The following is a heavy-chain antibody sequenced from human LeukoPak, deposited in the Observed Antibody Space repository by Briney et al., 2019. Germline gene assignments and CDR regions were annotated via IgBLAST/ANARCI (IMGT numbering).Heavy chain of an antibody. V-gene: IGHV3-21*01. CDR3: ARGGVPAAMGWFDP. CDR2: ISSSSPYI. CDR1: GFTFSSSS. D-gene: IGHD2-2*01. J-gene: IGHJ5*02. Sequence: GGSLRLSCAASGFTFSSSSMNWVRQAPGKGLEWVSSISSSSPYIYYADSLRGRFTISRDNAKNSLYLQMNSLRAEDTAVYYCARGGVPAAMGWFDPWGQGTLVTVSS.